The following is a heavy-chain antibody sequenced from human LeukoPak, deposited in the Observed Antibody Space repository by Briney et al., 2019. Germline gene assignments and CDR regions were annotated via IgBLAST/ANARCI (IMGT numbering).Heavy chain of an antibody. J-gene: IGHJ4*02. Sequence: GGSLRLSCAASGFTFSGYAMSWVRQAPGKGLEWVSAISGSGDSTYYADSVKDRFTISRDNSKNTLYLQMSSLRAEDTAVYYCAKRGGYITTWQRTDTLDYWGQGTLVTVSS. CDR1: GFTFSGYA. CDR3: AKRGGYITTWQRTDTLDY. V-gene: IGHV3-23*01. D-gene: IGHD3-16*01. CDR2: ISGSGDST.